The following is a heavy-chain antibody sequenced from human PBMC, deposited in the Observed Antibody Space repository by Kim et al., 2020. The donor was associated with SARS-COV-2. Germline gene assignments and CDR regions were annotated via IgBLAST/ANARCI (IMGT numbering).Heavy chain of an antibody. CDR3: AKSKITMFQGVLYGMDV. D-gene: IGHD3-10*01. CDR2: ISWNSGTI. V-gene: IGHV3-9*01. Sequence: GGSLRLSCAASGFTFDDYAMHWVRQAPGKGLEWVSGISWNSGTIGCADSVKGRFTISRDNAKNSLYLQINSLRTEDTALYYCAKSKITMFQGVLYGMDV. J-gene: IGHJ6*01. CDR1: GFTFDDYA.